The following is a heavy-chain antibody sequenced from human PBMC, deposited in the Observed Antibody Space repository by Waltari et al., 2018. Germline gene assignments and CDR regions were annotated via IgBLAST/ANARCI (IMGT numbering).Heavy chain of an antibody. Sequence: QVQLVQSGAEVKKPGASVKVSCKASGYTFTGYYMHWVRQAPGQGLEWMGWISAYNGNTNYAQKLQGRVTMTTDTSTSTAYMELRSLRSDDTAVYYCARDPYDSSGYYYGMDVWGQGTTVTVSS. V-gene: IGHV1-18*04. D-gene: IGHD3-22*01. CDR1: GYTFTGYY. CDR3: ARDPYDSSGYYYGMDV. J-gene: IGHJ6*02. CDR2: ISAYNGNT.